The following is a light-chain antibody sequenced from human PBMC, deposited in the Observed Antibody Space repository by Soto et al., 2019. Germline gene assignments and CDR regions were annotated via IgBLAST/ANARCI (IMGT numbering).Light chain of an antibody. CDR1: QGISIW. J-gene: IGKJ5*01. V-gene: IGKV1-12*01. Sequence: DIQMTQSPSSVSASVGDRVTITCRASQGISIWLAWYQQKPGKAPKLLIYAASNLQSGVPSRFSGSGSGTDFTLTISSLQPEDFATYYCQQANSFPITFGQGTRLEIK. CDR2: AAS. CDR3: QQANSFPIT.